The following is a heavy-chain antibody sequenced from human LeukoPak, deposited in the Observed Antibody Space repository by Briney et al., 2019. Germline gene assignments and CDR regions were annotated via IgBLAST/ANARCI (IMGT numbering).Heavy chain of an antibody. CDR2: ISWNSGSI. CDR3: AKVLAYYFDY. J-gene: IGHJ4*02. Sequence: GGSLRLSCAASGFTFDDYAMHWVRQAPGKGLEWVSGISWNSGSIGYADSVKGRFTISRDNSKNTLYLQMNSLRAEDTAVYYCAKVLAYYFDYWGQGTLVTVSS. CDR1: GFTFDDYA. V-gene: IGHV3-9*01.